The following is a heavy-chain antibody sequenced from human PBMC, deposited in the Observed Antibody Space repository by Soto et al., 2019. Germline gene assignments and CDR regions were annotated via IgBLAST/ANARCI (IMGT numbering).Heavy chain of an antibody. D-gene: IGHD2-21*01. CDR3: ARDGEVGIGKFYFCL. CDR2: IWYDGSKE. V-gene: IGHV3-33*01. CDR1: GFTFTSYG. J-gene: IGHJ2*01. Sequence: QVQLVESGGGVVQSGRSLRLSCAASGFTFTSYGFHWVRQAPGKGLEWVAVIWYDGSKEYYADSVKDRFTISKDNSKNTVYLQMNSLTAEDTAMYYCARDGEVGIGKFYFCLWGRGTLVTVSA.